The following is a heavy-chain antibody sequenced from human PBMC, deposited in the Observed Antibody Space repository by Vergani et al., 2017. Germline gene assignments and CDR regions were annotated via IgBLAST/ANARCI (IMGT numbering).Heavy chain of an antibody. CDR1: GGSISSGSYY. CDR2: INHSGST. CDR3: ARGYSSSWYFPRNYYYGMDV. Sequence: QVQLQESGPGLVKPSQTLSLTCTVSGGSISSGSYYWSWIRQPPGKGLEWIGEINHSGSTNYNPSLKSRVTISVDTSKNQFSLKLSSVTAADTAVYYCARGYSSSWYFPRNYYYGMDVWGQGTTVTVSS. J-gene: IGHJ6*02. V-gene: IGHV4-39*07. D-gene: IGHD6-13*01.